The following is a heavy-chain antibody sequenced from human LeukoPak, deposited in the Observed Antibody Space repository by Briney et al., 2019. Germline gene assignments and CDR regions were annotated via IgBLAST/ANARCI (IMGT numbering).Heavy chain of an antibody. D-gene: IGHD2-2*01. CDR1: GGTFSNYA. CDR3: ARGEDCSSTSCYPNYYYYMDV. J-gene: IGHJ6*03. CDR2: IIPIFGTA. V-gene: IGHV1-69*01. Sequence: SVKVSCKASGGTFSNYAISWVRQAPGQGLEWMGGIIPIFGTANYAQKFQGRVTITADESTSTAYMELSSLRSEDTAVYYCARGEDCSSTSCYPNYYYYMDVWGKGTTVTISS.